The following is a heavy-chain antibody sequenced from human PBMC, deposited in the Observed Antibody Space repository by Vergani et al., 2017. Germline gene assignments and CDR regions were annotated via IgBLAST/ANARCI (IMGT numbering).Heavy chain of an antibody. J-gene: IGHJ6*04. D-gene: IGHD2-2*01. Sequence: QVQLVQSGAEVKKPGSSVKVSCKASGGTFSSYAISWVRQAPGQGLEWMGGIIPIFGTANYAQKFQGRVTITADESTSTAYMELSSLRSEDTAVYYCAREVVVVPAARYSWYFDLWGKGTTVTVSS. CDR3: AREVVVVPAARYSWYFDL. CDR2: IIPIFGTA. CDR1: GGTFSSYA. V-gene: IGHV1-69*01.